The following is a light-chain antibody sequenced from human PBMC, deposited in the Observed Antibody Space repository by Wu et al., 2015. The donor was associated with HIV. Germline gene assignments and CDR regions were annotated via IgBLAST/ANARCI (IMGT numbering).Light chain of an antibody. CDR1: QSISSW. Sequence: DIQMTQSPSTLSASVGDRVSITCRASQSISSWLAWYQQKPGKAPKLLIYKASSLESGVPSRFSGSGSGTEFTLTISSLQPDDFATYYCQQYNSYPYSFGQGTKLEIK. V-gene: IGKV1-5*03. CDR2: KAS. CDR3: QQYNSYPYS. J-gene: IGKJ2*03.